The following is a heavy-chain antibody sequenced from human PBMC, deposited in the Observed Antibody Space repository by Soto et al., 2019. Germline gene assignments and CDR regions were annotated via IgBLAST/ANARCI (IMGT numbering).Heavy chain of an antibody. D-gene: IGHD3-3*01. CDR1: GGTFSSYT. CDR2: IIPILGIA. J-gene: IGHJ4*02. Sequence: QVQLVQSGAEVKKPGSSVKVSCKASGGTFSSYTISWVRQAPGQGLEWMGRIIPILGIANYAQKFQGRVTITADKSTSTAYMELSSLRSEDTAVYYCARDRGVVMRVDLDYWGQGTLVTVSS. CDR3: ARDRGVVMRVDLDY. V-gene: IGHV1-69*08.